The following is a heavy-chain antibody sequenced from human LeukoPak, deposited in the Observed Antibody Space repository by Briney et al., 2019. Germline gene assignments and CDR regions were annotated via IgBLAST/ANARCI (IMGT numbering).Heavy chain of an antibody. CDR2: IKQDGSEK. Sequence: GGSLRLSCAASGFTFSSYWMSWVRQAPGKGLEWVANIKQDGSEKYYADSVKGRFTISRDNSKNTLYLQMSSLRAEDTAVYYCAKASSSWYGNYYFDHWGQGTLVTVSS. CDR3: AKASSSWYGNYYFDH. CDR1: GFTFSSYW. V-gene: IGHV3-7*01. D-gene: IGHD6-13*01. J-gene: IGHJ4*02.